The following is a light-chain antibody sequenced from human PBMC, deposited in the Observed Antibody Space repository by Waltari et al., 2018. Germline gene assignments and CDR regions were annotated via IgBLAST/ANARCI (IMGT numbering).Light chain of an antibody. CDR2: DVN. CDR3: CSYAGSYIFGV. Sequence: QSALTQPRSVSGSPGQSVTISCTGTSSDVGAYNYVSWYQHNPGKAPKLMIHDVNKRPSGVPDRFSGSKSGNTASLTISGLQAEDEADYYCCSYAGSYIFGVFGGGTKLTVL. J-gene: IGLJ2*01. V-gene: IGLV2-11*01. CDR1: SSDVGAYNY.